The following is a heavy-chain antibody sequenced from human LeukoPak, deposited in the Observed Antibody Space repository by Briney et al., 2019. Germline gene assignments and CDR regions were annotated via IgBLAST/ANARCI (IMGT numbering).Heavy chain of an antibody. CDR2: MNPNSGNT. CDR1: GYTFTSYD. D-gene: IGHD6-19*01. Sequence: GASVKVSCKASGYTFTSYDINWVRQATGQGLEWMGWMNPNSGNTGYAQRFQDRVTMTRNTSISTAYMELSSLRSEDTAVYYCARGNRWAVAGTGENWFDPWGQGTLVTVSS. V-gene: IGHV1-8*01. J-gene: IGHJ5*02. CDR3: ARGNRWAVAGTGENWFDP.